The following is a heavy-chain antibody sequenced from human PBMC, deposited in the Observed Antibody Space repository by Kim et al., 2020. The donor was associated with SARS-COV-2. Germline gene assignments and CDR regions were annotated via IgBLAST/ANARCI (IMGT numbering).Heavy chain of an antibody. Sequence: GGSLRLSCAASGFTFSSYAMSWVRQAPGKGLEWVSVIYSGGSSTYYADSVKGRFTISRDNSKNTLYLQMNSLRAEDTAVYYCAKDGRSGSYYVRYYYGMDVWGQGTTVTVSS. CDR1: GFTFSSYA. D-gene: IGHD1-26*01. V-gene: IGHV3-23*03. J-gene: IGHJ6*02. CDR2: IYSGGSST. CDR3: AKDGRSGSYYVRYYYGMDV.